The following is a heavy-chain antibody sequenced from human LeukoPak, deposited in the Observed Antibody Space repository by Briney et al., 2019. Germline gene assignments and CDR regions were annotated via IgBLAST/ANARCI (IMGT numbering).Heavy chain of an antibody. Sequence: RRCLRLSCAASGFTFSSYSMNWVRQAPGRGLEWISYISSSSSIIYYADSVKGRFTISRDNAKNSLYLQMHSLRDEDTAVYYCARDYRSSSGWTVDYWGQGTLVTVS. D-gene: IGHD6-19*01. V-gene: IGHV3-48*02. CDR2: ISSSSSII. J-gene: IGHJ4*02. CDR1: GFTFSSYS. CDR3: ARDYRSSSGWTVDY.